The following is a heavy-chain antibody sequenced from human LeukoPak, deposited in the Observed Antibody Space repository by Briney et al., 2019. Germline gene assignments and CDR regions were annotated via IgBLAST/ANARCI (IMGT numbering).Heavy chain of an antibody. CDR3: ARDPRVSLYCSSTSCYNYYFDY. CDR1: GFTFSSYD. J-gene: IGHJ4*02. CDR2: IGTAGDT. Sequence: GGSLRLSCAASGFTFSSYDMHWVRQATGKGLEWVSAIGTAGDTYYPGSVKGRFTISRENAKNSLYLQMNSLRAGDTAVYYCARDPRVSLYCSSTSCYNYYFDYWGQGTLVTVSS. D-gene: IGHD2-2*02. V-gene: IGHV3-13*01.